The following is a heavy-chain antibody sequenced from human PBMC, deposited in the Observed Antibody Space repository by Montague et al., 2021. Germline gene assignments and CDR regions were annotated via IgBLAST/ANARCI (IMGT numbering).Heavy chain of an antibody. D-gene: IGHD3-10*01. V-gene: IGHV4-39*07. J-gene: IGHJ2*01. Sequence: SETLSLTCTVSGASITSNIYYWGWIRQSPGKGLEWIGSIYYSGDSFYQPSLRSRLTISVDTSKNQFSLRLSSVAAADTAVYSCARDRKGWFGFDLWGRGTLVTVSS. CDR2: IYYSGDS. CDR1: GASITSNIYY. CDR3: ARDRKGWFGFDL.